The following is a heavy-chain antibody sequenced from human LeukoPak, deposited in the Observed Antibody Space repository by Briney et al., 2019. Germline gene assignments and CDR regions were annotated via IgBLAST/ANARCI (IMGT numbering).Heavy chain of an antibody. CDR2: IYHSGST. Sequence: SETLSLTCTVSGYSISSGYYWGWIRQPPGKGLEWIGSIYHSGSTYYNPSLKSRVTISVDTSKNQFSLKLSSVTAADTAVYYCARVRITMIEGWFDPWGQGTLVTVSS. CDR3: ARVRITMIEGWFDP. CDR1: GYSISSGYY. V-gene: IGHV4-38-2*02. J-gene: IGHJ5*02. D-gene: IGHD3-22*01.